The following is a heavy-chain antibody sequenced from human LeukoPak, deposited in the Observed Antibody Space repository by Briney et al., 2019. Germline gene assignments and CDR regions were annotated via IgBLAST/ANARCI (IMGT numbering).Heavy chain of an antibody. CDR3: ARSGYTSGWYDY. Sequence: SETLFLTCTVSGGSISSYYWSWIRQTPGKGLEWIGYIYSSGSTNYNPSLKSRVTISVDTSKNQFSLKLSSVTAADTAVYFCARSGYTSGWYDYWGQGTLVTVSS. CDR2: IYSSGST. CDR1: GGSISSYY. D-gene: IGHD6-19*01. J-gene: IGHJ4*02. V-gene: IGHV4-59*01.